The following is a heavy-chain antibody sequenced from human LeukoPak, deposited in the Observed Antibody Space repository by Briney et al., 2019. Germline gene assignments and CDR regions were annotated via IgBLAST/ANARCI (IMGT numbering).Heavy chain of an antibody. Sequence: GGSLRLSCAASGFTVSSNYMSWVRQAPGKGLEWVSVIYSGGSTYYADSVKGRFTISRDNSKNTLYLQMNSLRAEDTAVYYCAKLAYYYDSSGYYWGSYFDYWGQGTLVTVSS. CDR3: AKLAYYYDSSGYYWGSYFDY. CDR2: IYSGGST. J-gene: IGHJ4*02. V-gene: IGHV3-66*04. CDR1: GFTVSSNY. D-gene: IGHD3-22*01.